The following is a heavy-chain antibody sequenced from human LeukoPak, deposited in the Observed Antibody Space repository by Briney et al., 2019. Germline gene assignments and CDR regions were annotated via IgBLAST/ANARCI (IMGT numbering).Heavy chain of an antibody. CDR3: ARDGLTIFNWFDP. CDR2: IYYSGST. Sequence: SGTLSLTCTVSGGSISTSSYYWGWIRQPPGKGLEWIGSIYYSGSTYYNPSLKSRVTISVDTSKNQFSLKLSSVTAADTAVYYCARDGLTIFNWFDPWGQGTLVTVSS. CDR1: GGSISTSSYY. J-gene: IGHJ5*02. D-gene: IGHD3-9*01. V-gene: IGHV4-39*07.